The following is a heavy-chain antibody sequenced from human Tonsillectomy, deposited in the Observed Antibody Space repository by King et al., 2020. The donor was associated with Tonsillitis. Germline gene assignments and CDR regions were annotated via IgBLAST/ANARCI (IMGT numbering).Heavy chain of an antibody. CDR3: TTDADCSGGTCYLNYYYSGMDV. V-gene: IGHV3-30*02. D-gene: IGHD2-15*01. J-gene: IGHJ6*02. CDR2: IRYDGSKK. CDR1: EFTFSSYA. Sequence: VQLVESGGGVVQPGGSLRLSCAASEFTFSSYAMHWVRQPPGKGLEWVAFIRYDGSKKYYANSVKGRFTIARDNSKNTLYLQMNSLRAEDTALYYCTTDADCSGGTCYLNYYYSGMDVWGQGTTVTVSS.